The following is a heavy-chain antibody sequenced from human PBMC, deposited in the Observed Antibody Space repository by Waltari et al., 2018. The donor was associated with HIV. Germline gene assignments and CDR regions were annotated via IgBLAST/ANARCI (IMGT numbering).Heavy chain of an antibody. J-gene: IGHJ4*02. V-gene: IGHV3-30*01. Sequence: QVQLVESGGGVVQSGRSLRLSCAAHGFTFSSYAMHWVRQAPGKGLEWVAVISYDGSNKYYADSVKGRFTISRDNSKNTLYLQMNSLRAEDTAVYFCASALRIVAANDYWGQGTLVTVSS. CDR2: ISYDGSNK. CDR1: GFTFSSYA. CDR3: ASALRIVAANDY. D-gene: IGHD6-13*01.